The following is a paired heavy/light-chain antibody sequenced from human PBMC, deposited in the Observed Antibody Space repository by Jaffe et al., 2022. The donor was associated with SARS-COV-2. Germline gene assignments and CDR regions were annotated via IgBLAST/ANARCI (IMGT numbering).Light chain of an antibody. J-gene: IGKJ2*01. CDR3: QQYGSSPPRYT. CDR1: QSVSSSY. CDR2: GAS. Sequence: EIVLTQSPGTLSLSPGERASLSCRASQSVSSSYLAWYQQKPGQAPRLLIYGASSRATGIPDRFSGSGSGTDFTLTISRLEPEDFAVYYCQQYGSSPPRYTFGQGTKLEIK. V-gene: IGKV3-20*01.
Heavy chain of an antibody. CDR2: MNPHSGNT. J-gene: IGHJ6*03. V-gene: IGHV1-8*01. Sequence: QVQLVQSGAEVKKPGASVKVSCKASGYTFTSYDINWVRQATGQGLEWMGWMNPHSGNTGYAQKFQGRVTLTRNTSISTAYMELSSLTSEDTAVYYCARGGVATRWVYYYMDLWGKGTTVTVSS. D-gene: IGHD5-12*01. CDR3: ARGGVATRWVYYYMDL. CDR1: GYTFTSYD.